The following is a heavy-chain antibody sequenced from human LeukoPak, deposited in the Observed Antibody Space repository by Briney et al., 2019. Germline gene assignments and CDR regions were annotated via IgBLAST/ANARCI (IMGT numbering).Heavy chain of an antibody. CDR1: RFTFSDYY. Sequence: PGGSLRLSCAASRFTFSDYYMSWIRQAPGKGLEWGSSISGSGGRTYYADSLKGRFTISRDNSKNTLYLQMNSLRPEDTAVYYCAIGPPYGGYSDWGQGTLVTVSS. V-gene: IGHV3-23*01. D-gene: IGHD5-12*01. CDR3: AIGPPYGGYSD. CDR2: ISGSGGRT. J-gene: IGHJ4*02.